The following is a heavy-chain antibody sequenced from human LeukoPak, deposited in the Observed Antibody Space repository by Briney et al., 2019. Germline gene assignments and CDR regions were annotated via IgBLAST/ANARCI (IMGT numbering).Heavy chain of an antibody. V-gene: IGHV3-33*01. D-gene: IGHD2-15*01. J-gene: IGHJ4*02. CDR1: GFTFSSYG. Sequence: GRSLRLSCAASGFTFSSYGMHWVRQAPGKGLEWVAVIWYDGSNKYYADSVKGRFTISRDNSKNTLYLQMNSLRAEDTAVHYCARAIGCSGGSCEGALDYWGQGTLVTVSS. CDR2: IWYDGSNK. CDR3: ARAIGCSGGSCEGALDY.